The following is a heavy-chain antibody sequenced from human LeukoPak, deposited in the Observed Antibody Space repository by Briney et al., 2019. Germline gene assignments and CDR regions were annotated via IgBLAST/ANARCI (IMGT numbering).Heavy chain of an antibody. D-gene: IGHD5-18*01. CDR2: IYSSGNT. CDR1: GGSISSYY. Sequence: SETLSLTCTVSGGSISSYYWNWIRQPAGKGLEWIGRIYSSGNTNYNPSLKSRVTISVDNSKNQFSLKLRSVTAADTAVYYCARSHSGVTSPFDPWGQGTLVTVSS. V-gene: IGHV4-4*07. J-gene: IGHJ5*02. CDR3: ARSHSGVTSPFDP.